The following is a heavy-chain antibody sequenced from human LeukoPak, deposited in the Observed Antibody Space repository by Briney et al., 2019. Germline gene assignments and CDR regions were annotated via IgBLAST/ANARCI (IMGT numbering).Heavy chain of an antibody. J-gene: IGHJ4*02. V-gene: IGHV1-2*02. CDR2: INPNSGGT. D-gene: IGHD6-13*01. Sequence: PRASVKVSCKASGYTFTGYYMHWVRQAPGQGLEWMGWINPNSGGTNYAQKFQGRVTMTRDTSISTAYMELSRLRSDDTAVYYCARGEDSSSWFLGYWGQGTLVTVSS. CDR3: ARGEDSSSWFLGY. CDR1: GYTFTGYY.